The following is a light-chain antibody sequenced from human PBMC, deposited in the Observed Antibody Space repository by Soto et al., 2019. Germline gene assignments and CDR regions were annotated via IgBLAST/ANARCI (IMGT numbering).Light chain of an antibody. Sequence: QLVLSQAPSASATPGQRVTISCSGSNSNIGTSSVYWFQQLPGTAPKLLIYMNNQRPSGVPDRFSGSKSGTSASLAISGLRSEDEADYYCPTWDDTLSGWVFGGGTKLTVL. J-gene: IGLJ3*02. V-gene: IGLV1-47*01. CDR3: PTWDDTLSGWV. CDR1: NSNIGTSS. CDR2: MNN.